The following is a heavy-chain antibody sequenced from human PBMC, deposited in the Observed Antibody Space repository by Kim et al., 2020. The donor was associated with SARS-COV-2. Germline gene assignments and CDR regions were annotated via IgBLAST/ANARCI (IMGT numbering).Heavy chain of an antibody. CDR3: AGGATLRISLLRIPRQNGLDV. Sequence: SQTLSLTCAISGDSVSSDKTAWNWIRQSPSRGLEWLGRTYYRSRWYSDYAVSVKTRVTINPDTSRNQFSLQLHSVTPEDTAVYYCAGGATLRISLLRIPRQNGLDVWGQGTTVTVSS. V-gene: IGHV6-1*01. D-gene: IGHD1-20*01. J-gene: IGHJ6*02. CDR1: GDSVSSDKTA. CDR2: TYYRSRWYS.